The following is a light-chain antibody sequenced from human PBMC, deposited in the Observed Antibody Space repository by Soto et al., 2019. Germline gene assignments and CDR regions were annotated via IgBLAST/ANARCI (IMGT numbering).Light chain of an antibody. CDR2: AAS. CDR3: QQSYIDPWGT. Sequence: DIPMTQSPSSLSASVGDRVTITCQASQDISNYLNWYQQRPGKAPKLLIYAASTLQSGVPSRFSGSGSGTDFTLAISSLQPEDFATYYCQQSYIDPWGTCGQGTKVESK. CDR1: QDISNY. V-gene: IGKV1-39*01. J-gene: IGKJ1*01.